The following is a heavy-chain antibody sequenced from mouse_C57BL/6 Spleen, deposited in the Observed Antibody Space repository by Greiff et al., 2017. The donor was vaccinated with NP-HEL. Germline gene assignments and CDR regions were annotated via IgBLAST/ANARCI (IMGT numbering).Heavy chain of an antibody. CDR2: IDPETGGT. CDR1: GYTFTDYE. D-gene: IGHD1-1*01. CDR3: TRNSVERYGSSPYAMDY. V-gene: IGHV1-15*01. Sequence: VQLQQSGAELVRPGASVTLSCKASGYTFTDYEMHWVKQTPVHGLEWIGAIDPETGGTAYNQKFKGKAILTADKSSSTAYMELRSLTAEDSAVYYCTRNSVERYGSSPYAMDYWGQGTSVTVSS. J-gene: IGHJ4*01.